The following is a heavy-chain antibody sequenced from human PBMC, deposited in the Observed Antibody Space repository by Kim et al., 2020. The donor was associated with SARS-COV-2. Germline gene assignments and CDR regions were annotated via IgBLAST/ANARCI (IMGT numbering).Heavy chain of an antibody. CDR3: ARISGDYFLLIDY. D-gene: IGHD4-17*01. Sequence: SETLSLTCTVSGGSISSSSYYWGWIRQPPGKGLEWIGSIYYSGSTYYNPSLKSRVTISVDTSKNQFSLKLSSVTAADTAVYYCARISGDYFLLIDYWGQGTLVTVSS. CDR1: GGSISSSSYY. V-gene: IGHV4-39*01. J-gene: IGHJ4*02. CDR2: IYYSGST.